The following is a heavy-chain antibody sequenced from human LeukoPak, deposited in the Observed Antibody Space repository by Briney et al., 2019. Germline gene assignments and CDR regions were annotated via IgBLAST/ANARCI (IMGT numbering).Heavy chain of an antibody. V-gene: IGHV4-34*01. CDR3: ARGRYSSSSHDY. CDR2: INHSGST. CDR1: GGSFSGYY. D-gene: IGHD6-6*01. Sequence: SETLSLTCAVYGGSFSGYYWSWIRQPPGKGLEWIGEINHSGSTNYNPSLKSRVTISVDTSKNQFSLKLSPVTAADTAVYYCARGRYSSSSHDYWGQGTLVTVSS. J-gene: IGHJ4*02.